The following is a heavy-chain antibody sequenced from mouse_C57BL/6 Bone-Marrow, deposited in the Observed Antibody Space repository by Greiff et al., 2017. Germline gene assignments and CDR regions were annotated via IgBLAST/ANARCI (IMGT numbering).Heavy chain of an antibody. V-gene: IGHV1-5*01. J-gene: IGHJ3*01. CDR3: ARGGDYDYDVWFAY. D-gene: IGHD2-4*01. Sequence: VQLQQSGTVLARPGASVKMSCKTSGYTFTSYWMHWVKQRPGQGLEWIGAIYPGNSDTSYNQKFKGKAKLTSVTSASTAYMELSSLTNEDSAVYYCARGGDYDYDVWFAYWGQGTLVTVSA. CDR2: IYPGNSDT. CDR1: GYTFTSYW.